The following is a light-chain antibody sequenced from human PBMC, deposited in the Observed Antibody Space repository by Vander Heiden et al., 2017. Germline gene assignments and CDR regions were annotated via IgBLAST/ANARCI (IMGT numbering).Light chain of an antibody. J-gene: IGLJ3*02. Sequence: QPVLTQPTSLSASPGASARFTCTLRSGINVGTYRIYWYQQKPGSLPRYLLRYKLDSDKQQGSGVPSRFSGYKDASKNEGLLLISGLQSEEEADYYCAIWYSRTVVCGGGNKLTV. CDR2: YKLDSDK. V-gene: IGLV5-39*01. CDR1: SGINVGTYR. CDR3: AIWYSRTVV.